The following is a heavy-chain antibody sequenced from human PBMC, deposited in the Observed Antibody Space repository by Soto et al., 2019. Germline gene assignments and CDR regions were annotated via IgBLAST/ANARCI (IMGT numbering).Heavy chain of an antibody. D-gene: IGHD3-3*01. V-gene: IGHV3-7*03. CDR2: IKQDGSEK. Sequence: PGGSLRLSCAASGFTFSSYWMSWVRQAPGKWLEWVANIKQDGSEKYYVDSVKGRFTISRDNAKNSLYLQMNSLRAEDTAVYYCATALRFLEWYPYYYGMDVWGQGXTVTVYS. J-gene: IGHJ6*02. CDR3: ATALRFLEWYPYYYGMDV. CDR1: GFTFSSYW.